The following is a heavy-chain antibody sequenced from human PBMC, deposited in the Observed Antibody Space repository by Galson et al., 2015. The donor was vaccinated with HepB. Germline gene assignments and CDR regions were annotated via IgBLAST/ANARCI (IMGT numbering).Heavy chain of an antibody. Sequence: SVKVSCKASGGTFSSYTISWVRQAPGQGLEWMGRIIPILGIANYAQKFQGRVTITADKSTSTAYMELSSLRSEDTAVYYCARDQGNILGYCSSTSCYTYSDYWGQGTLVTVSS. J-gene: IGHJ4*02. CDR1: GGTFSSYT. CDR2: IIPILGIA. CDR3: ARDQGNILGYCSSTSCYTYSDY. V-gene: IGHV1-69*04. D-gene: IGHD2-2*02.